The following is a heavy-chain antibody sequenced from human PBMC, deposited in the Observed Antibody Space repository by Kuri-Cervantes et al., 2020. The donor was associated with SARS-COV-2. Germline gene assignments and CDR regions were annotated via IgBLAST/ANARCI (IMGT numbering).Heavy chain of an antibody. D-gene: IGHD3-3*01. CDR1: XXXXSSGHC. J-gene: IGHJ4*02. CDR2: VFXDGRT. Sequence: SETLSXXCTXSXXXXSSGHCXGXIXQPXGKRLEWXGSVFXDGRTXYNXXXKSRVXVSLDTSXXQFSLXXNSVTAADTAXYYCXXDLSXXTYYXFWSXXYYFDYWGQGILVTVSS. V-gene: IGHV4-38-2*02. CDR3: XXDLSXXTYYXFWSXXYYFDY.